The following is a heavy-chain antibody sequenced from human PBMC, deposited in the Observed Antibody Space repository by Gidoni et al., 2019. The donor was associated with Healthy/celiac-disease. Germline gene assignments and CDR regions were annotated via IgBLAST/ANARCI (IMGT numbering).Heavy chain of an antibody. Sequence: QVQLQESGPGLVKPSETLSLTCTVSGGSISSYYWSWVRQPPGKGLEWIGYIYYSGSTNYNPSLKSRVTISVDTSKNQFSLKLSSVTAADTAVYYCARAVLGYDSSGYRQLFDYWGQGTLVTVSS. V-gene: IGHV4-59*01. CDR2: IYYSGST. D-gene: IGHD3-22*01. CDR3: ARAVLGYDSSGYRQLFDY. J-gene: IGHJ4*02. CDR1: GGSISSYY.